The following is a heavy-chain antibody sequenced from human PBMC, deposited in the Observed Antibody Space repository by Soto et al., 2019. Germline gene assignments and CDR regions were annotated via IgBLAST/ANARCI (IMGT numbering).Heavy chain of an antibody. V-gene: IGHV4-59*12. CDR2: IYYSGST. CDR1: GGSISNYY. CDR3: ATDRSGYDKYYFDY. Sequence: SETLSLTCTVSGGSISNYYWSWIRQSPGKGLEWIGYIYYSGSTNYNPSLKSRVTISVDMSKNQFSLKLSSVTAADTAVYYCATDRSGYDKYYFDYWGQGTLVTVSS. J-gene: IGHJ4*02. D-gene: IGHD5-12*01.